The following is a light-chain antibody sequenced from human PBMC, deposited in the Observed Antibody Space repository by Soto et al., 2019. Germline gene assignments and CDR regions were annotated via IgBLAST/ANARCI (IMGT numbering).Light chain of an antibody. CDR3: QQSYSTPWT. CDR1: QSITTY. V-gene: IGKV1-39*01. Sequence: DLQMTQSPPSLSASVGDRVTITCRASQSITTYLNWYQQKPGKAPKLLIYAASSLESGVPSTLRGSGSGTNFTLTISSLQPEDFATYYCQQSYSTPWTFGQGTKVEIK. CDR2: AAS. J-gene: IGKJ1*01.